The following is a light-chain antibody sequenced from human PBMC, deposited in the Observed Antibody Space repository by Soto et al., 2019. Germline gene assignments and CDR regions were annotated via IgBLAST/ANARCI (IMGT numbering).Light chain of an antibody. CDR1: QSISSNY. J-gene: IGKJ2*01. Sequence: PGESATLSCRPIQSISSNYLAWYQQRPGQAPRLLISGASSRAPGIPDRFIGSGSGTDFTLTITRLEPEDFAVYYCQQYGGSPLYTFGQVAKV. CDR2: GAS. V-gene: IGKV3-20*01. CDR3: QQYGGSPLYT.